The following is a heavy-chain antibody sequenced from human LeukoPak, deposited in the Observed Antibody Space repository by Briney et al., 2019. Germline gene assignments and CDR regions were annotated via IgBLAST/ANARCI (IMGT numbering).Heavy chain of an antibody. CDR3: AKGGDISTYYRSPHLEY. J-gene: IGHJ4*02. V-gene: IGHV3-74*03. D-gene: IGHD3-22*01. Sequence: PGGSLRLSCAASGFTFSSYWMHWVRQAPGKGLVWVSRINKDGRTITYADSVKGRFTVSRDNAKNTLYLQMNSLRAEDTAVYYCAKGGDISTYYRSPHLEYWGQGTLVTVSS. CDR1: GFTFSSYW. CDR2: INKDGRTI.